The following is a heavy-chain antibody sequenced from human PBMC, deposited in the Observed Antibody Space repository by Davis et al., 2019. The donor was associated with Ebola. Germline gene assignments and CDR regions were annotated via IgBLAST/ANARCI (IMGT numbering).Heavy chain of an antibody. CDR1: GFTFSSYW. J-gene: IGHJ4*02. D-gene: IGHD3-3*01. CDR3: ARDRLYDFWSGYSDY. Sequence: GESLKISCAASGFTFSSYWMHWVRQAPGKGLVWVSRINSDGSSTTYADSVKGRFTISRDNAKNSLYLQMNSLRAEDTAVYYCARDRLYDFWSGYSDYWGQGTLVTVSS. V-gene: IGHV3-74*01. CDR2: INSDGSST.